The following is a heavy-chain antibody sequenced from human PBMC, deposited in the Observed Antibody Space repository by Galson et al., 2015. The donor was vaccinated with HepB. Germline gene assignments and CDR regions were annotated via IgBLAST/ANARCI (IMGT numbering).Heavy chain of an antibody. D-gene: IGHD4-17*01. CDR2: IYPGDSDT. V-gene: IGHV5-51*01. CDR1: GYSFTSYW. J-gene: IGHJ4*02. Sequence: QSGAEVTKPGESLTISFQVSGYSFTSYWIGWVRRMPGKGLEWMGIIYPGDSDTRYSPSFQGQVTISADKSISTAFLQWSSLKASDTAMYYCARHIDGDYGDYWGQGTLVTVSS. CDR3: ARHIDGDYGDY.